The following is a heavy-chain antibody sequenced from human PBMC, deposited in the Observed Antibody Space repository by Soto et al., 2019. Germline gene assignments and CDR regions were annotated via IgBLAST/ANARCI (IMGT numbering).Heavy chain of an antibody. Sequence: EVQLVESGGGLIQPGGSLRLSCAASGLIVSNNHMIWVRQAPGKGLEWVSVIYSGGSTYYADSAKGRFTISRDNSKNTVYLQMNSLRAEDTAVYHCARVFEGAMDVWGQGTTVTVSS. V-gene: IGHV3-53*01. CDR1: GLIVSNNH. CDR3: ARVFEGAMDV. D-gene: IGHD3-3*01. CDR2: IYSGGST. J-gene: IGHJ6*02.